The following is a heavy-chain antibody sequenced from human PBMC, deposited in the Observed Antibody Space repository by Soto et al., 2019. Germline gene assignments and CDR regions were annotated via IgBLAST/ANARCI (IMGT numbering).Heavy chain of an antibody. CDR1: GGTFSSYA. Sequence: SVKVSCKASGGTFSSYAISWVRQAPGQGLEWMGGIIPIFGTANYAQKFQGRVTITADESTSTAYMELSSLRSEDTAVYYCARERFYSSSPDAFDIWGQGTMVTVSS. D-gene: IGHD6-13*01. CDR2: IIPIFGTA. J-gene: IGHJ3*02. CDR3: ARERFYSSSPDAFDI. V-gene: IGHV1-69*13.